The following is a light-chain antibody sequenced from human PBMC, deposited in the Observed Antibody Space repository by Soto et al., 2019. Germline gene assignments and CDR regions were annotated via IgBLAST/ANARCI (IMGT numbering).Light chain of an antibody. CDR3: CSYAGSYTLV. V-gene: IGLV2-11*01. CDR1: SSDVGAYNY. CDR2: DVS. Sequence: QSALTQPRSVSGSPGQSVTISCTGTSSDVGAYNYVSWYQQHPGKVPKLIIYDVSRRPSGVPERFSGSKSGNTASLTISGLEADDEADYYGCSYAGSYTLVFGGGTKLTVL. J-gene: IGLJ3*02.